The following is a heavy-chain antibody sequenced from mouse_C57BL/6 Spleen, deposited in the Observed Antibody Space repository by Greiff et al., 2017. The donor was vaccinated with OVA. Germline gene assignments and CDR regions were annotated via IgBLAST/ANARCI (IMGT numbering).Heavy chain of an antibody. J-gene: IGHJ4*01. CDR1: GYSITSGYY. CDR3: AREDYGSSDAMDY. D-gene: IGHD1-1*01. Sequence: EVKLVESGPGLVKPSQSLSLTCSVTGYSITSGYYWNWIRQFPGNKLEWMGYISYDGSNNYNPSLKNRISITRDTSKNQFFLKLNSVTTEDTATYYCAREDYGSSDAMDYWGQGTSVTVSS. V-gene: IGHV3-6*01. CDR2: ISYDGSN.